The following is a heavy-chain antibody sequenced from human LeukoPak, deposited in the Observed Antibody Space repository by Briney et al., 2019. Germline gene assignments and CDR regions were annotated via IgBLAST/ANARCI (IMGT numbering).Heavy chain of an antibody. Sequence: SETLSLTCTVSGGSISSYYWSWIRQPAGKGLEWIGRIYTSGSTNYNPSLKSRVTMSVDTSKNQFSLKLSSVTAADTAVYYCARERYSYDNFEDGFDIWGQGTMVTVSS. J-gene: IGHJ3*02. CDR3: ARERYSYDNFEDGFDI. CDR2: IYTSGST. CDR1: GGSISSYY. V-gene: IGHV4-4*07. D-gene: IGHD5-18*01.